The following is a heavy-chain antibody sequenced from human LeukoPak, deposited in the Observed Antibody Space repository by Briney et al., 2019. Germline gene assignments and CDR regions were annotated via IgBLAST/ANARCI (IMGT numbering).Heavy chain of an antibody. CDR1: GFTFSSYW. Sequence: PGGSLRLSCAASGFTFSSYWMSWVRQAPGKGLEWVANIKQDGSEKYYVDSVKGRFTISRDNAKNSLYLQMNSLRAEDTAVYYCARGPPVVVIAIFDYWGQGTLVTVSS. D-gene: IGHD2-21*01. CDR3: ARGPPVVVIAIFDY. CDR2: IKQDGSEK. V-gene: IGHV3-7*01. J-gene: IGHJ4*02.